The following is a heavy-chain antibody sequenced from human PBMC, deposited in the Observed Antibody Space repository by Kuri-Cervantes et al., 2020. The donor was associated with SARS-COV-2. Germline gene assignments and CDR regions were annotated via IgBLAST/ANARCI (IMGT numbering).Heavy chain of an antibody. D-gene: IGHD3-22*01. J-gene: IGHJ4*02. Sequence: GGSLRLSCTASGFNFLNYAMHWVRQAPGTGLEWVAVVSYNGTNKYYADSVKGRFTISRDNSKSILNLQVDSLRAKDTAMYCCRSQDTIIAVVIAARRGYWGQGSLVTVSS. V-gene: IGHV3-30-3*01. CDR1: GFNFLNYA. CDR2: VSYNGTNK. CDR3: RSQDTIIAVVIAARRGY.